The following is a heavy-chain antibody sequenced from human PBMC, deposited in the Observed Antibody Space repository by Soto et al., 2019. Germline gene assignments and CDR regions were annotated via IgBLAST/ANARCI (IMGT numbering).Heavy chain of an antibody. CDR2: IYYSGST. J-gene: IGHJ5*02. V-gene: IGHV4-39*01. Sequence: TAETLCLTCTISGGSISSSSYDWGWIRQPPGKGLEWIGSIYYSGSTYYNPSLKSRVTISVDTSKNQFSLKLSSVTAADTAVYYCARNYYDSIMAYMNWFDPWGQGTMVTVSS. D-gene: IGHD3-22*01. CDR1: GGSISSSSYD. CDR3: ARNYYDSIMAYMNWFDP.